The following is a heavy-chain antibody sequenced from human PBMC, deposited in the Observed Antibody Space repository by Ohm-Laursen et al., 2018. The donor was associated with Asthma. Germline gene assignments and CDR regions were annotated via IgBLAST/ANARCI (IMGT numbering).Heavy chain of an antibody. Sequence: GSLRLSCAASGFTFSRYWMHWVRQAPGMGLVWVSRLKSDGTETTYADSVKGRFTISRDDAKNTLYLQMNSLRVDDTAVYYCARGNLEGLQWGQGTLVTVSS. V-gene: IGHV3-74*01. CDR1: GFTFSRYW. J-gene: IGHJ4*02. CDR3: ARGNLEGLQ. D-gene: IGHD5-24*01. CDR2: LKSDGTET.